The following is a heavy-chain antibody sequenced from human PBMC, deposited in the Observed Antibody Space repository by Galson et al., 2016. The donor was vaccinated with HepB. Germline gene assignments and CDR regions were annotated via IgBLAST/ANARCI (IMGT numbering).Heavy chain of an antibody. J-gene: IGHJ4*02. CDR1: ASSFTTYG. Sequence: SLRLSCAASASSFTTYGMHWVRQAPGKGLEWVAVIWFDESYKYYADSVKGRFTISRDNSKNTLYLQMNSLRAEDTAVYYCARERGYCSSTSCFHSSKRPGGYFDYWGQGALVTVSS. CDR3: ARERGYCSSTSCFHSSKRPGGYFDY. CDR2: IWFDESYK. V-gene: IGHV3-33*08. D-gene: IGHD2-2*01.